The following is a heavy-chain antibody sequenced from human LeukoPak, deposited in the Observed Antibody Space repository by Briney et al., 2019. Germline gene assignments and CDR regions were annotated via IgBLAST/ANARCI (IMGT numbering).Heavy chain of an antibody. Sequence: PGGSLRLSCAASGFTFSDHYMDWVRQAPGKGLEWVGRTRNKANSYTTEYAASVKGRFTISRDDSKNSLYLQMNSLNTEDTAVYYCVRGLYCISTSSSRDAFDIWGHGTMVTVSS. J-gene: IGHJ3*02. V-gene: IGHV3-72*01. CDR2: TRNKANSYTT. CDR1: GFTFSDHY. CDR3: VRGLYCISTSSSRDAFDI. D-gene: IGHD2-2*01.